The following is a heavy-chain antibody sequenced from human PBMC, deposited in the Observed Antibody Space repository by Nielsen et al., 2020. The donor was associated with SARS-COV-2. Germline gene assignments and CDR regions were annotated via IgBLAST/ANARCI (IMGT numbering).Heavy chain of an antibody. CDR3: TTYTVRGVIYGGVDYFDY. CDR2: IKSKTDGGTT. J-gene: IGHJ4*02. D-gene: IGHD3-10*01. V-gene: IGHV3-15*01. CDR1: GFTFSNAW. Sequence: GESLKISCAASGFTFSNAWMSWVRQAPGKGLEWVGRIKSKTDGGTTDYAAPVKGRFTISRDDSKNTLYLQMNSLKTEDTAVYYCTTYTVRGVIYGGVDYFDYWGQGTLVTVSS.